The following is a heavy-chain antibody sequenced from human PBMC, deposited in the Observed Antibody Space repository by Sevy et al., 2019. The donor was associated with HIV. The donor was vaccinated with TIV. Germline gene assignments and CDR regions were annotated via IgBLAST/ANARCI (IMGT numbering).Heavy chain of an antibody. J-gene: IGHJ4*02. CDR3: ARDPTIYASGWYYFDY. CDR2: ISHDGSHK. CDR1: GFTFRNYA. V-gene: IGHV3-30*04. D-gene: IGHD6-19*01. Sequence: GGSLRLSCAASGFTFRNYAIHWVRQAPGKGLEWGAVISHDGSHKYSADSVKGRFTISRDNSKNTLYLQMNSLRAEDTAMYYCARDPTIYASGWYYFDYWGQGTLVTVSS.